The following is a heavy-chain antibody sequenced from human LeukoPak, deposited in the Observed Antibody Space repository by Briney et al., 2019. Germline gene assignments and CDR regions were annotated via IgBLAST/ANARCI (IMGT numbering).Heavy chain of an antibody. CDR3: ARGYGSVKE. D-gene: IGHD6-25*01. V-gene: IGHV3-7*01. Sequence: PGGSLRLSCAASGFTFSNYWMTWVRQAPGKGLEWVGNINQDGSEKHYVDSVKGRFTISRDNAKNSLYLQMNSLRAEDAAVYYCARGYGSVKEWGQGTLVTVSS. J-gene: IGHJ4*02. CDR1: GFTFSNYW. CDR2: INQDGSEK.